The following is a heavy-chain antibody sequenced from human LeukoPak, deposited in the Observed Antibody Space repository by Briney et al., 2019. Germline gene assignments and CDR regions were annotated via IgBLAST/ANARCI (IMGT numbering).Heavy chain of an antibody. CDR3: ARHYMVRGLNPFDY. V-gene: IGHV4-39*01. CDR2: IYYSGST. CDR1: GGSISSSSYC. D-gene: IGHD3-10*01. Sequence: SETLSLTCTVSGGSISSSSYCWGWIRQPPGKGLEWIGSIYYSGSTYYNPSLKSRVTISVDTSKNKFSLKLSSVTAADTAVYYCARHYMVRGLNPFDYWGQGTLVTVSS. J-gene: IGHJ4*02.